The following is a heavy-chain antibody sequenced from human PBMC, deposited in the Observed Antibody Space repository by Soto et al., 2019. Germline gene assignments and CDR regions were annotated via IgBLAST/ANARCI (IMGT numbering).Heavy chain of an antibody. Sequence: GGSLRLSCAASGFTFSSYAMSWVRQAPGKGLEWVSAISGSGGSTYYADSVKGRFTISRDNSKNTLYLQMNSLRAEDTAVYYCAKVFGGIAVAGTHEIYYFDYWGQGTLVTVSS. CDR3: AKVFGGIAVAGTHEIYYFDY. J-gene: IGHJ4*02. V-gene: IGHV3-23*01. CDR1: GFTFSSYA. CDR2: ISGSGGST. D-gene: IGHD6-19*01.